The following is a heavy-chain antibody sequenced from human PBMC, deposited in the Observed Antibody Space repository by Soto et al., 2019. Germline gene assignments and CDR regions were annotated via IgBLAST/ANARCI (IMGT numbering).Heavy chain of an antibody. CDR3: ARLHCDSPNCVPLDP. CDR1: GGSISDDTYY. D-gene: IGHD2-2*01. CDR2: IYYSRTS. Sequence: QMQLQESGPGLVKPSETLSLTCTVSGGSISDDTYYWGWIRQPPGKGLEWIGSIYYSRTSSYNPSLKSRVTMSVDTSKKQLSLRLSSVTAADTAVYYCARLHCDSPNCVPLDPWGQGTLVIVSS. V-gene: IGHV4-39*01. J-gene: IGHJ5*02.